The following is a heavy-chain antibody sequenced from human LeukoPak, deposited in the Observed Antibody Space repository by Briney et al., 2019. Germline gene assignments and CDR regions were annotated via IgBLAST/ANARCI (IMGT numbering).Heavy chain of an antibody. CDR1: GGTFSSYA. CDR2: IIPIFGTA. Sequence: ASVKVSCKASGGTFSSYAISWVRQAPGQGLEWMGGIIPIFGTANYAQKFQGRVTITADESTSTAYMELSSLRSEDTAVYYCAREGPNEGVVPAAIREDYGSGSQDYYYYYMDVWGKGTTVTVSS. D-gene: IGHD2-2*01. CDR3: AREGPNEGVVPAAIREDYGSGSQDYYYYYMDV. J-gene: IGHJ6*03. V-gene: IGHV1-69*13.